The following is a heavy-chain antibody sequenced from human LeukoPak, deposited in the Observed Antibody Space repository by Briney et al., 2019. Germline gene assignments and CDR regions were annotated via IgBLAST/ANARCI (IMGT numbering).Heavy chain of an antibody. V-gene: IGHV1-46*01. CDR3: ARSDPLSEFDY. CDR1: GYTFTGYY. CDR2: ISPSRGST. J-gene: IGHJ4*02. Sequence: ASVKVSCKASGYTFTGYYMHWVRQAPGQGLEWMGVISPSRGSTSYAHKFQGRLTMTRDMSTSTVTMELSGLRSEDTAVYFCARSDPLSEFDYWGQGTLVTVSS. D-gene: IGHD1-14*01.